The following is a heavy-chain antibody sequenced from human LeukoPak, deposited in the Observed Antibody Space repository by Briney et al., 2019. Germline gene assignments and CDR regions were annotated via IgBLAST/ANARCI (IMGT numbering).Heavy chain of an antibody. V-gene: IGHV3-21*01. CDR2: ISSSSSYI. D-gene: IGHD3-9*01. CDR3: ARRNHYDILTGYYTGYYYGMGV. J-gene: IGHJ6*04. CDR1: GFTFSSYS. Sequence: PGGSLRLSCAASGFTFSSYSMNWVRQAPGKGLEWVSSISSSSSYIYYADSVKGRFTISRDNAKNSLYLQMNSLRAEDTAVYYCARRNHYDILTGYYTGYYYGMGVWGKGTTVTVSS.